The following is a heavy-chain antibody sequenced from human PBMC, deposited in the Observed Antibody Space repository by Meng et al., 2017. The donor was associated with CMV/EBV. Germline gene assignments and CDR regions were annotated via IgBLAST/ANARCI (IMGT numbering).Heavy chain of an antibody. CDR3: ARIAAAGRFDY. CDR1: GFSLSTSGVG. CDR2: IYWDDDK. J-gene: IGHJ4*02. D-gene: IGHD6-13*01. V-gene: IGHV2-5*02. Sequence: QITFNASGSTLVKPQQTLPLTCPFSGFSLSTSGVGVGWIRQPPGKALEWLALIYWDDDKRYSPSLKSRLTITKDTSKNQVVLTMTNMDPVDTATYYCARIAAAGRFDYWGQGTLVTVSS.